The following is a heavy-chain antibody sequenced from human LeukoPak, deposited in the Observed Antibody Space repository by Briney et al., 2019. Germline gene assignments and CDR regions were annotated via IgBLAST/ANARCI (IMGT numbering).Heavy chain of an antibody. D-gene: IGHD5-24*01. Sequence: TGGSLRLSCAASGFTFSDYNMRWIRQAPGKGLEWVSSISGDSSHIYYADSLKGRFTISRDNAKNSLYLQMNSLRAEDTAVYYCAINHRDGYSELGYWGQGTLVIVSS. CDR1: GFTFSDYN. CDR2: ISGDSSHI. V-gene: IGHV3-11*06. CDR3: AINHRDGYSELGY. J-gene: IGHJ4*02.